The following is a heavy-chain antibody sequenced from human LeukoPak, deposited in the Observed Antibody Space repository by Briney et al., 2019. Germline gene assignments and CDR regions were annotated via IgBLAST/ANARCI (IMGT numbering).Heavy chain of an antibody. J-gene: IGHJ6*02. V-gene: IGHV1-3*01. CDR3: ARWGFYYYYGMDV. CDR1: EYTFTSYA. CDR2: INAGNGNT. Sequence: ASVKVSCKASEYTFTSYAMHWVRQAPAQRLEWMGWINAGNGNTKYSQKFQGRVTITRDTSASTAYMELSSLRSEDTAVYYCARWGFYYYYGMDVWGQGTTVTVSS. D-gene: IGHD7-27*01.